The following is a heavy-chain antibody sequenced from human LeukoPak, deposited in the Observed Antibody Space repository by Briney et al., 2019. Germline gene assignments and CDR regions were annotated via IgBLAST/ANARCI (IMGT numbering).Heavy chain of an antibody. Sequence: PGGSLRLSCAASGFTFSNYGMHWVRQAPGKGLDWVAFIRYDGRNKYYADSVKGRFTISRDNSKNTLYLRMNSLRAEDTAVYYCAGEGAADAFDIWGQGTMVTVSS. CDR3: AGEGAADAFDI. CDR1: GFTFSNYG. D-gene: IGHD1-26*01. J-gene: IGHJ3*02. V-gene: IGHV3-30*02. CDR2: IRYDGRNK.